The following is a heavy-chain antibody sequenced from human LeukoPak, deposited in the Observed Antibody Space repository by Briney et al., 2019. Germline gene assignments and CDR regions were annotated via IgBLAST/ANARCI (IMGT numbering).Heavy chain of an antibody. CDR1: GYTFTSYG. D-gene: IGHD3-3*01. J-gene: IGHJ3*02. V-gene: IGHV1-18*01. Sequence: ASVKVSCKASGYTFTSYGISWVRQAPGQGLEWMGWISAYNGNTNYAQKLQGRVTMTTDTSTSTAYMELRSLRSDDTAVYYCARDPSYDFWSGYPHDAFDIWGQGTMVTVSS. CDR2: ISAYNGNT. CDR3: ARDPSYDFWSGYPHDAFDI.